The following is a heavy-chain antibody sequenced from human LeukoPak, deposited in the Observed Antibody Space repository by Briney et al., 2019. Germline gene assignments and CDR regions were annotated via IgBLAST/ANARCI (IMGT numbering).Heavy chain of an antibody. Sequence: PSETLSLTCTVSGGFISSYYWSWIRQPPGKGLEWIGYIYYSGSTNYNPSLKSRVTISVDTSKNQFSLKVSSVTAADTAVYHCARDSGPRFDYWGQGTLVTVSS. CDR1: GGFISSYY. CDR2: IYYSGST. D-gene: IGHD6-19*01. V-gene: IGHV4-59*01. J-gene: IGHJ4*02. CDR3: ARDSGPRFDY.